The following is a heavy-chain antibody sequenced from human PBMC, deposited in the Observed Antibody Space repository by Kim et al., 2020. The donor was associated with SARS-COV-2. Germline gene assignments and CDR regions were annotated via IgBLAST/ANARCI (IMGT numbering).Heavy chain of an antibody. D-gene: IGHD2-21*01. Sequence: GGSLRLSCAASGFTFSDYYMSWIRQAPGKGLEWVSYISSSGSTIYYADSVKGRFTISRDNAKNSLYLQMNSLRAEDTAVYYCARASAYHPPQNTIDYWGQGTLVTVSS. CDR3: ARASAYHPPQNTIDY. CDR1: GFTFSDYY. J-gene: IGHJ4*02. CDR2: ISSSGSTI. V-gene: IGHV3-11*01.